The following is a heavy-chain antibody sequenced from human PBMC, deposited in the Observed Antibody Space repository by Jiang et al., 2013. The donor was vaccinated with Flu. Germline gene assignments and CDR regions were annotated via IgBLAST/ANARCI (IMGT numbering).Heavy chain of an antibody. CDR1: GGSSSNIIYY. D-gene: IGHD6-25*01. CDR2: VYHSGST. Sequence: LLKPSETLSLTCTVSGGSSSNIIYYWGWIRQPPGKGLEWIGSVYHSGSTYYNPSLKSRVTISVDTSKNQFSLKLNSVTAADTALYYCATPQRITFDAFDFWGQGTMVTVSS. J-gene: IGHJ3*01. CDR3: ATPQRITFDAFDF. V-gene: IGHV4-39*01.